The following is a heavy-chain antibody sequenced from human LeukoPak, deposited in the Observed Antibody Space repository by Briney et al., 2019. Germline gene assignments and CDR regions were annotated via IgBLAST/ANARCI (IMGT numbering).Heavy chain of an antibody. V-gene: IGHV5-51*01. Sequence: GESLKISCKGSGYSFTSYWIGWVRQMPGKGLEWMGIIYPGGSDTSYSPSFQGQVTISADKSISTAYLQWSSLKASDTAMYYCARAGFYYDSSGPKVFDYWGQGTLVTVSS. J-gene: IGHJ4*02. CDR3: ARAGFYYDSSGPKVFDY. CDR1: GYSFTSYW. CDR2: IYPGGSDT. D-gene: IGHD3-22*01.